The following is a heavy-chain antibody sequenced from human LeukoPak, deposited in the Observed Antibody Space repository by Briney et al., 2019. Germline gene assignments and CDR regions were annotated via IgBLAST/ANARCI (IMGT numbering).Heavy chain of an antibody. CDR2: IYYSGST. Sequence: PSETLSLTCTVSGGSISSYYWGWIRQPPGKGLEWIGYIYYSGSTNYNPSLKSRVTMSVDTSKNQFSLKLSSVTAADTAVYYCARRSASGTIDCWGQGTPVTVSS. D-gene: IGHD6-13*01. J-gene: IGHJ4*02. V-gene: IGHV4-59*12. CDR3: ARRSASGTIDC. CDR1: GGSISSYY.